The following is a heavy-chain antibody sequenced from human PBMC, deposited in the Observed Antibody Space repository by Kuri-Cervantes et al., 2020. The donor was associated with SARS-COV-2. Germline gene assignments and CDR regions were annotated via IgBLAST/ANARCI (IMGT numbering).Heavy chain of an antibody. CDR3: ARAITENTPEHNWFDP. CDR2: ISGSGGST. CDR1: GFTFSSYA. J-gene: IGHJ5*02. V-gene: IGHV3-23*01. Sequence: GGSLRLSCAASGFTFSSYAMSWVRQAPGKGLEWVSAISGSGGSTYYADSVKGRFTISRDNAKNSLYLQMNSLRAEDTALYHCARAITENTPEHNWFDPWGQGTLVTVSS. D-gene: IGHD1-14*01.